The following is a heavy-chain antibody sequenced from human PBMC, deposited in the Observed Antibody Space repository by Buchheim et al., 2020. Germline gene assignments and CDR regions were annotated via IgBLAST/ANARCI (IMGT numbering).Heavy chain of an antibody. D-gene: IGHD5-24*01. V-gene: IGHV3-30*03. CDR3: ARRRDGYRD. CDR1: GFTFSGYD. Sequence: QVQLVESGGGVVQPGRSLRLSCAASGFTFSGYDMHWVRQAPGKGLEWVAIISYDGSDKYYADPVKGRFTISRDNSKNTLYLQMSSLRAEDTAVYYCARRRDGYRDWGQGTL. CDR2: ISYDGSDK. J-gene: IGHJ4*02.